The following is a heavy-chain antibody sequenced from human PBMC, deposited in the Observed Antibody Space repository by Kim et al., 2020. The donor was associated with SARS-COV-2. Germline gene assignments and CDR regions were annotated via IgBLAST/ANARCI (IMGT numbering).Heavy chain of an antibody. D-gene: IGHD3-10*01. CDR3: GRILRGDDVSIDS. CDR1: GGSISSSRFY. V-gene: IGHV4-39*07. J-gene: IGHJ4*02. CDR2: IFYSGAT. Sequence: SETLSLTCTVSGGSISSSRFYWGWVRQPPGKGLEWIGSIFYSGATHYNPSLRSRVTISADTSKNQVYLSLRSVTAADTAIYYCGRILRGDDVSIDSWGQGTLVTVSS.